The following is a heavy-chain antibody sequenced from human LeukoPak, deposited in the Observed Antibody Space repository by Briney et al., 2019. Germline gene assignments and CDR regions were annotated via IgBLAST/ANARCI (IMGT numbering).Heavy chain of an antibody. CDR3: ARVGYTYGSDY. CDR2: ISSSSIYI. J-gene: IGHJ4*02. V-gene: IGHV3-21*01. Sequence: GGSLRLSCAVSGFTFSSYSIDWVRQAPGKGLEWVSSISSSSIYIYYADSVKGRFTISRDSAKNSLYLQMNSLRAEDTAVYYCARVGYTYGSDYWGQGTQVTVSS. CDR1: GFTFSSYS. D-gene: IGHD5-18*01.